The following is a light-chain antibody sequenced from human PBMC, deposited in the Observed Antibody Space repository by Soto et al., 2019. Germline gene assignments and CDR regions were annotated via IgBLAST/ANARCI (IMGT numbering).Light chain of an antibody. CDR2: AAS. J-gene: IGKJ1*01. CDR3: QHFDSYPLT. Sequence: DIQLTQSPSFLSASVGDRVTITCLASQGISNYLAWYQQKPGKAPNLLIYAASTLQSGDPSRFSGSGSGTEFTLTISSLQPEDFATFYCQHFDSYPLTFGQGAKVEIK. CDR1: QGISNY. V-gene: IGKV1-9*01.